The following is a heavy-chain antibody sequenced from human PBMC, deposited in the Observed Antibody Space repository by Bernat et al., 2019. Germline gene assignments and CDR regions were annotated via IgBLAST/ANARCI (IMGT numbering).Heavy chain of an antibody. CDR1: GYTFTSYA. D-gene: IGHD3-10*01. CDR2: INAGNGNT. CDR3: AKGRGGRGVGWHFDY. J-gene: IGHJ4*02. Sequence: QVQLVQSGAEVKKPGASVKVSCKASGYTFTSYAMNWVRQAPGQRLEWMGWINAGNGNTKYSQKFQGRVTITRDTSASTAYMELSSLRSEDTAVYYCAKGRGGRGVGWHFDYWGQGTLVTVSS. V-gene: IGHV1-3*01.